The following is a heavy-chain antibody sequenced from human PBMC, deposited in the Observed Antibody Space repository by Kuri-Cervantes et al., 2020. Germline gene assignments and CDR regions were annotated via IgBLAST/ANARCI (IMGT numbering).Heavy chain of an antibody. CDR1: GYTSTGYY. V-gene: IGHV1-2*02. CDR3: ARLAMRWYGPAYYYYYGMDV. D-gene: IGHD5-24*01. Sequence: ASVKVSCKASGYTSTGYYMHWVRQAPGQGLEWMGWINPNSGGTNYAQKFQGRVTMTRDTSISTAYMELSSLRSEDTAVYYCARLAMRWYGPAYYYYYGMDVWGQGTTVTVSS. J-gene: IGHJ6*02. CDR2: INPNSGGT.